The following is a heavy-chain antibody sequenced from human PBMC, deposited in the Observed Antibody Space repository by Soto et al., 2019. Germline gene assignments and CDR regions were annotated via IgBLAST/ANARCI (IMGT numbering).Heavy chain of an antibody. CDR1: GYTFTSYC. Sequence: RASVKVSCKASGYTFTSYCMHWVRQAPGQGLEWMGIINPSGGSTSYAQKFQGRVTKTRDTPTSTVYMELSSLRSEDTAVYYCARALGFGPPLLGYCSGGSCYDAFDIWGQGTMVTVSS. V-gene: IGHV1-46*01. D-gene: IGHD2-15*01. J-gene: IGHJ3*02. CDR2: INPSGGST. CDR3: ARALGFGPPLLGYCSGGSCYDAFDI.